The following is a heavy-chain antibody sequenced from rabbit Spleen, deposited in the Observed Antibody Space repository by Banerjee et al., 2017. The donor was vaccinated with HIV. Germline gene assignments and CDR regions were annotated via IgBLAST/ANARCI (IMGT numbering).Heavy chain of an antibody. CDR2: IYTGSSGET. J-gene: IGHJ4*01. V-gene: IGHV1S45*01. CDR1: GFTLSSYYM. Sequence: QEQLKESGGGLVQPGGSLKLSCKASGFTLSSYYMNWVRQAPGKGLEWIACIYTGSSGETYYASWAKGRFTISKTSSTTVTLQVTSLTAADTATYFCARGSAAMTMVITGFYFGLWGPGTLVTVS. D-gene: IGHD2-1*01. CDR3: ARGSAAMTMVITGFYFGL.